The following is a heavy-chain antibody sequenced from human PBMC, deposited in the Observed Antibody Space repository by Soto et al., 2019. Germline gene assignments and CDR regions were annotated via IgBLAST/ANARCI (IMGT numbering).Heavy chain of an antibody. D-gene: IGHD2-2*01. V-gene: IGHV4-34*01. CDR2: INHSGST. Sequence: SETLSLTCAVYGGSFSGYYWTWIRQPPGTGLEWIGEINHSGSTNYNPSLKSRVTISVDRSKNQFSLKLSSVTAADTAVYYCARYCISTSCYHVFDYWGQGTLVTVSS. CDR3: ARYCISTSCYHVFDY. J-gene: IGHJ4*02. CDR1: GGSFSGYY.